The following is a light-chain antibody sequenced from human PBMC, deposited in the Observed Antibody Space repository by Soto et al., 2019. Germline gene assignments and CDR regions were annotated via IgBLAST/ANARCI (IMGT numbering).Light chain of an antibody. CDR1: QSVSSY. CDR3: QQRANWPAT. J-gene: IGKJ5*01. CDR2: NAS. V-gene: IGKV3-11*01. Sequence: EIVLAQSPATLYLSPGERVTLTCRASQSVSSYLACYQQKPCQAPRLLIYNASTRATGIPARLSGSGSGTDFTLSISSVEPEDFAVYYCQQRANWPATFGQGTRLEIK.